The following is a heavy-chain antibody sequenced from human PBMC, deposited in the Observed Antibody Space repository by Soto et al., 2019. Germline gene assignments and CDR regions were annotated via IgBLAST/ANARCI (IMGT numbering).Heavy chain of an antibody. CDR1: GFTFSSYW. J-gene: IGHJ4*02. V-gene: IGHV3-30*18. CDR2: ISYDGSNK. D-gene: IGHD1-26*01. Sequence: GGSLRLSCAASGFTFSSYWMHWVRQAPGKGLEWVAVISYDGSNKYYADSVKGRFTISRDNSENTLYLQMNSLRAEDTAVYYCAKNAVGAPTTRKQFDYWGQGTLVTVSS. CDR3: AKNAVGAPTTRKQFDY.